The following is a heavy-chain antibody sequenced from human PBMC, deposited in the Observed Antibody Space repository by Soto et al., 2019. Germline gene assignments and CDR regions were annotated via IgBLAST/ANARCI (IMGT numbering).Heavy chain of an antibody. CDR2: ISYDGSNK. CDR3: ARDQRDSGSYYDFDD. V-gene: IGHV3-30-3*01. Sequence: HPGGSLRLSCAASGFTFSSYAMHWVRQAPGKGLEWVAVISYDGSNKYYADSVKGRFTISRDNSRNTLYLQMNSLRAEDTAVYYCARDQRDSGSYYDFDDGGQGTLVTVPS. CDR1: GFTFSSYA. D-gene: IGHD1-26*01. J-gene: IGHJ4*02.